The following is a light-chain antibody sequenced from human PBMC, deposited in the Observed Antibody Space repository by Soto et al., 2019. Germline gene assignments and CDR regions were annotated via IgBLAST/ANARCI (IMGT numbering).Light chain of an antibody. J-gene: IGLJ2*01. Sequence: QSALTQPASGSGSPGQSISISCTGTSSDIGAYNFVSWYQQHPGKAPKLMLYDVNIRPSGVSNRFSGSKSGNTASLTISGLQAEDEADYYCTSWTTSTTMIFGGGTK. CDR1: SSDIGAYNF. CDR3: TSWTTSTTMI. V-gene: IGLV2-14*03. CDR2: DVN.